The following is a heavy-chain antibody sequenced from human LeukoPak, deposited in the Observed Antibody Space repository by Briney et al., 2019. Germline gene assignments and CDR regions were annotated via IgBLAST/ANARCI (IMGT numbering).Heavy chain of an antibody. D-gene: IGHD6-19*01. CDR2: ISYDGSNK. CDR1: GFTFSSYA. CDR3: ARDRGYSSGWTANLFDY. J-gene: IGHJ4*02. Sequence: GSLRLSCAAFGFTFSSYAMHWVRQAPGKGLEWVAVISYDGSNKYYADSVKGRFTISRDNSKNTLYLQMNSLRAEDTAVYYCARDRGYSSGWTANLFDYWGQGTLVTVSS. V-gene: IGHV3-30*04.